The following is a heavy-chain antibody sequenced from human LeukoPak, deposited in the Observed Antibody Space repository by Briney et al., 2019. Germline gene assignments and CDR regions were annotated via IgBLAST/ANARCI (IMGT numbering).Heavy chain of an antibody. CDR1: GFTFSSYA. V-gene: IGHV3-30-3*01. J-gene: IGHJ4*02. Sequence: GGSLRLSCAASGFTFSSYAMHWVRQAPGKGLEWVAVISYDGSNKYYADSVKGRFTISRDNSKNTLYLQMNSLRAEDTAVYYCAKDPQYSGSYLDYFDYWGQGTLVTVSS. CDR3: AKDPQYSGSYLDYFDY. D-gene: IGHD1-26*01. CDR2: ISYDGSNK.